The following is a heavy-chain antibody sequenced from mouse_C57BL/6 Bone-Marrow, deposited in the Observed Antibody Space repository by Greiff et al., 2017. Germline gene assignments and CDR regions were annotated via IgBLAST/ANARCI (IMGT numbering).Heavy chain of an antibody. CDR1: GYTFTSYW. CDR2: IDPSDRYT. J-gene: IGHJ4*01. V-gene: IGHV1-69*01. CDR3: ARGILRSYAMDY. Sequence: QVQLQQPGAELVMPGASVKLSCKASGYTFTSYWMHWVKQRPGQGLEWIGEIDPSDRYTNYNQKFKGKSTLTVDKSSSTAYMQLSSLASEDSAVXYCARGILRSYAMDYWSQGTSVTVSS. D-gene: IGHD1-1*01.